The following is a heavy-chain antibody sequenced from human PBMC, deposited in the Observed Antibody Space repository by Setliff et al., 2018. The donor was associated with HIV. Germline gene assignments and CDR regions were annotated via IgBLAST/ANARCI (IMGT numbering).Heavy chain of an antibody. CDR1: GGSFSGYY. D-gene: IGHD3-3*01. CDR2: INHDRTT. CDR3: ARGSRQLTIFGVVFKTNYYFMDV. V-gene: IGHV4-34*01. J-gene: IGHJ6*03. Sequence: SETLSLTCAVYGGSFSGYYWSWIRQPPGKGLEWIGEINHDRTTNYSPSLKSRVTISVDTSKNQFSLTLNSVTAADTAVYHCARGSRQLTIFGVVFKTNYYFMDVWGKGTAVTVSS.